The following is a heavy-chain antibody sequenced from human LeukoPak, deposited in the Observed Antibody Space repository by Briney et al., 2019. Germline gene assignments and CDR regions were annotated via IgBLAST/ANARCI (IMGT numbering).Heavy chain of an antibody. CDR3: ASGGITVTGFEY. J-gene: IGHJ4*02. Sequence: GGSLRLSCAASGFTLSSYSMNWVRQAPGKGLEWVSSISSSSSYIYYADSVKGRFTISRDNAKNSLYLQMNSLRAEDTAVYYCASGGITVTGFEYWGQGTLVTVSS. D-gene: IGHD4-17*01. CDR2: ISSSSSYI. V-gene: IGHV3-21*01. CDR1: GFTLSSYS.